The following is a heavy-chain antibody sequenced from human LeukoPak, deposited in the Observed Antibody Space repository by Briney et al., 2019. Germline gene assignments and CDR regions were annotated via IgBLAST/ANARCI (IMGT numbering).Heavy chain of an antibody. V-gene: IGHV4-61*02. CDR1: GDSLNSGNFY. CDR2: VFTNGDT. D-gene: IGHD6-19*01. J-gene: IGHJ5*02. CDR3: ARGRAGRLSASNWFDP. Sequence: SETLSLTCTVSGDSLNSGNFYWTWIRQPAGKGLEWIGRVFTNGDTSYNPSLKSRVTIFLYSSQNHFSLRLSSVAATDTAVYYCARGRAGRLSASNWFDPWGHGTLVTVSS.